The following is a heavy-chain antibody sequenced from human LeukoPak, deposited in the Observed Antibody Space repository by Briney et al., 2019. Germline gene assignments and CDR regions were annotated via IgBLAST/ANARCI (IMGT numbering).Heavy chain of an antibody. V-gene: IGHV1-46*01. CDR3: ARDQEGFDY. J-gene: IGHJ4*02. CDR2: IYPRDGST. CDR1: GYSFTSNY. Sequence: ASVKVSCKASGYSFTSNYIHWVRQAPGQGLEWMGMIYPRDGSTSYAQKFQGRVTVTRDTSTSTVHMELSGLRSEDTAVYYCARDQEGFDYWGQGTVVTVSS.